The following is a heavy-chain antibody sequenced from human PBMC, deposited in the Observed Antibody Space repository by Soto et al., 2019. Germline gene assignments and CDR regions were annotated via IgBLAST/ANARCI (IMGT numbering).Heavy chain of an antibody. V-gene: IGHV3-11*01. J-gene: IGHJ4*02. Sequence: PGGSLRLSCGASGFTFSNYYMSWIRQAPGKGLEWVSYISSKGRTIYYADSVKGRFTVSRDNAQDSLSLKLNSLRVEDTAVYYCARSYSSGWEFDYWGQGTQVTVSS. CDR2: ISSKGRTI. CDR3: ARSYSSGWEFDY. D-gene: IGHD6-19*01. CDR1: GFTFSNYY.